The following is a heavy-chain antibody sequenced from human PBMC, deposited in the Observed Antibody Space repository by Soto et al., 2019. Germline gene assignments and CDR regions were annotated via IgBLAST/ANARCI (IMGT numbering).Heavy chain of an antibody. CDR3: ARAPSIAARYYFDY. D-gene: IGHD6-6*01. CDR2: MNPNSGNT. J-gene: IGHJ4*02. V-gene: IGHV1-8*01. CDR1: GYTFTSYD. Sequence: QVQLVQSGAEVKKPGASVKVSCKASGYTFTSYDINWVRQATGQGLEWMGWMNPNSGNTGYAQKFQGRVTMTRNTSISTAYMELSSLRSEDTAVYCCARAPSIAARYYFDYWGQGTLVTVSS.